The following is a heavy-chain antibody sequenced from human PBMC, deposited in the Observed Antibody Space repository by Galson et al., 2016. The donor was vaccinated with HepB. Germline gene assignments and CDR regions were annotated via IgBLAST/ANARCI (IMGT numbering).Heavy chain of an antibody. V-gene: IGHV3-30*18. Sequence: SLRLSCAASGFTFSSYGMHWVRQAPGKGLEWVAFISYDGSNKKYADSVKGRFTISRDNSKKTLYLQMNSLRAEDTAVYYCAKDGRMYCSSASCHDHFHDWGQGTLVTVSS. J-gene: IGHJ4*02. CDR1: GFTFSSYG. D-gene: IGHD2-2*01. CDR2: ISYDGSNK. CDR3: AKDGRMYCSSASCHDHFHD.